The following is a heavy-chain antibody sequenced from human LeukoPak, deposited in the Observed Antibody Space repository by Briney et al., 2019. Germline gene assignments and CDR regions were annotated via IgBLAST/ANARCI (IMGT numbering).Heavy chain of an antibody. CDR1: GYTFTAYF. D-gene: IGHD6-13*01. Sequence: ASVKVSCTASGYTFTAYFIHWVRQAPGQGLEWVGWINPNTGDTNYAQKFQGRFTLTGDTSITTAYMELSRLRSDDTAVYYCARDLFLAATAREGDDCWGQGALVTVSS. J-gene: IGHJ4*02. CDR2: INPNTGDT. V-gene: IGHV1-2*02. CDR3: ARDLFLAATAREGDDC.